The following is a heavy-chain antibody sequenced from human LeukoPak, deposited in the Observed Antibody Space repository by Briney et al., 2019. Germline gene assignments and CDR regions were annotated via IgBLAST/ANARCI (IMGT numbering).Heavy chain of an antibody. CDR2: IKGKTDGGTT. J-gene: IGHJ4*02. Sequence: GGSLRLSCAASGFTFSNACMSWVRQAPGKGLEWVGHIKGKTDGGTTDYAAPVQGRFTISRDDSKNTLFLQMNNLKTEDTAVYYCTTGTWIQLWLADYWGQGTLVTVSS. D-gene: IGHD5-18*01. V-gene: IGHV3-15*01. CDR3: TTGTWIQLWLADY. CDR1: GFTFSNAC.